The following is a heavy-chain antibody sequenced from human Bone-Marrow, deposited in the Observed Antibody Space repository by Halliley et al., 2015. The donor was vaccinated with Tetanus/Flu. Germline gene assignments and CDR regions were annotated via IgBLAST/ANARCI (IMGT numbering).Heavy chain of an antibody. J-gene: IGHJ5*02. D-gene: IGHD3-3*01. Sequence: TLSLTCTVSGGSISPYYWSWIRQPPGKGLEWIGYIFYSGNTNYNPSLKSRVTISVDTSKNQFSLKLSSVTAADTAVYYCARGVGNNWFDPWGQGTLVTVSS. V-gene: IGHV4-59*12. CDR3: ARGVGNNWFDP. CDR1: GGSISPYY. CDR2: IFYSGNT.